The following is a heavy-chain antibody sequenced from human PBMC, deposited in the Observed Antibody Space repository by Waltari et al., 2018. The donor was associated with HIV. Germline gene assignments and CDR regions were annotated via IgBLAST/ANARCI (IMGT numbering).Heavy chain of an antibody. V-gene: IGHV3-7*01. CDR3: ARLRGGYDFDY. Sequence: EVQLVESGGGLVQPGGSLGLPCAASGFPFIGYWMSWVRQAPGKGLECVANIKQDGSEKSYVDSVKGRFTISRDNAKNSLYLQMNNLRAEDTAVYYCARLRGGYDFDYWGQGTLVTVSS. CDR2: IKQDGSEK. D-gene: IGHD5-12*01. CDR1: GFPFIGYW. J-gene: IGHJ4*02.